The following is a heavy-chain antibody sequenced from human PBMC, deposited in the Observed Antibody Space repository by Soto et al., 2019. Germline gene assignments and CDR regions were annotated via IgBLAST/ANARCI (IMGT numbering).Heavy chain of an antibody. J-gene: IGHJ6*02. Sequence: SETLSLTCAVSCGSISSGGYSWSWIRQPPGKGLEWIGYIYHSGSTYYNPSLKSRVTISVDRSKNQFSLKLSSVTAADTAVYYCARVFGELLSGKYYYYGMDVWGQGTTVTVSS. CDR2: IYHSGST. CDR3: ARVFGELLSGKYYYYGMDV. V-gene: IGHV4-30-2*01. CDR1: CGSISSGGYS. D-gene: IGHD3-10*02.